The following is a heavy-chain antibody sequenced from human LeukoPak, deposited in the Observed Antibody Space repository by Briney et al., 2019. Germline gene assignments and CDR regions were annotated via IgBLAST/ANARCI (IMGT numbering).Heavy chain of an antibody. Sequence: GGSLRLSCAASGFTFSSYAMSWVRQAPGKGLEWVSAISGSGGSTYYADSVKGRFTISRDNSKNTLYLQMNSLRAEDTAVYYCAKGDDIVVVVAALDYWGQGTLVTASS. D-gene: IGHD2-15*01. CDR1: GFTFSSYA. J-gene: IGHJ4*02. CDR3: AKGDDIVVVVAALDY. V-gene: IGHV3-23*01. CDR2: ISGSGGST.